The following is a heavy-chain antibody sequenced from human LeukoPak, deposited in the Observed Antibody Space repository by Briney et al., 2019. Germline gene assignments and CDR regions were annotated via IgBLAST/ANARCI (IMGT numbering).Heavy chain of an antibody. CDR2: IIPIFCTA. Sequence: ASVKVSCKASGGTFSSYAISWVRQAPGQGLEWMGGIIPIFCTANYAQKFQGRVTITADESTSTAYMELSSLRSEDTAVYYCATGVTDYYYYGMDVWGQGTTVTVSS. CDR3: ATGVTDYYYYGMDV. D-gene: IGHD2-21*02. V-gene: IGHV1-69*13. CDR1: GGTFSSYA. J-gene: IGHJ6*02.